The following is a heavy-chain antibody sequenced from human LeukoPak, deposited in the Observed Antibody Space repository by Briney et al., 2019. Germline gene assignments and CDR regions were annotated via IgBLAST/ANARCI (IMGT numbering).Heavy chain of an antibody. V-gene: IGHV1-69-2*01. J-gene: IGHJ5*02. D-gene: IGHD6-6*01. CDR1: GYAFTDYY. CDR2: VDPEDGEA. Sequence: ATVKISCKVSGYAFTDYYMHWVQQAPGKGLEWMGLVDPEDGEAIYAEKFQGRVTITADTSTDTAYMELSSLRSEDTAVYYCATGVSSSSGYNWFDPWGQGTLVTVSS. CDR3: ATGVSSSSGYNWFDP.